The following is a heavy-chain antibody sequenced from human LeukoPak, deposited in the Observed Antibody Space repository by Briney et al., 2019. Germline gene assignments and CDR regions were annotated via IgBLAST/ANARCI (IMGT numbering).Heavy chain of an antibody. CDR3: ARETTGSRDGYTVFDY. D-gene: IGHD5-24*01. V-gene: IGHV4-59*01. CDR1: GVSISSYY. CDR2: IYYSGNT. J-gene: IGHJ4*02. Sequence: SETLSLTCTVSGVSISSYYWSWIRQPPGKGLEWIGYIYYSGNTNYNPSLKSRVTISVDTSKNQFSLKLSSVTAADTAVYYCARETTGSRDGYTVFDYWGQGTLVTVSS.